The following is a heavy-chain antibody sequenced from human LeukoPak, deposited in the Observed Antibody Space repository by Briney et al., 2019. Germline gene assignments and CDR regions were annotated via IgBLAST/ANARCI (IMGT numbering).Heavy chain of an antibody. V-gene: IGHV3-48*03. CDR2: ISAAGDII. Sequence: GGSLRLSCAASGVTFNSYEMNWVRQAPGEGPEWVSNISAAGDIIYYVDSVKGRFTISRDNGENSLYLQMNSLRAEDTAVYFCARRVPKYGMDVWGQGTTVTVSS. D-gene: IGHD1-1*01. CDR1: GVTFNSYE. J-gene: IGHJ6*02. CDR3: ARRVPKYGMDV.